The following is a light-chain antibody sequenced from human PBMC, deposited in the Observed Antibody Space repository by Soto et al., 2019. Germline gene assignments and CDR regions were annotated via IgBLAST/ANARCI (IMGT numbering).Light chain of an antibody. CDR1: QGIRNY. Sequence: DIQMTQSPSSLSASVGDRVTITCRASQGIRNYLAWYQQKPGKVPKLLIYAASTLQSGVPSRFSGSGSGTDVTLTISSLQPEDVATYYCQKYNSAPPNTFGGGTKVEIK. V-gene: IGKV1-27*01. CDR3: QKYNSAPPNT. CDR2: AAS. J-gene: IGKJ4*01.